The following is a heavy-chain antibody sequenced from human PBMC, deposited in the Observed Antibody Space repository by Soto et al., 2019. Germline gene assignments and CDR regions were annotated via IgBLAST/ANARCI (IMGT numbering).Heavy chain of an antibody. V-gene: IGHV3-23*01. CDR2: ISGSGGST. J-gene: IGHJ6*02. D-gene: IGHD4-17*01. CDR1: GFTFSSYA. CDR3: PIPFRDYGDYADYYYGMDV. Sequence: PGGSLRLSCAASGFTFSSYAMSWVRQAPGKGLEWVSAISGSGGSTYYADSVKGRFTISRDNSKNTLYLQMNSLRAEDTAVYYRPIPFRDYGDYADYYYGMDVWGQGTTVTVSS.